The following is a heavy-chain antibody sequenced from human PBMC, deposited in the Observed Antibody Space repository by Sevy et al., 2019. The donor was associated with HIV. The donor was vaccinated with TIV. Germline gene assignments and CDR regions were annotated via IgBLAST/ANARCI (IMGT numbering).Heavy chain of an antibody. CDR3: ARAPFSSSWTDSHVFDI. CDR1: GYTFTDHY. V-gene: IGHV1-2*02. Sequence: ASVKVSCKASGYTFTDHYIHWVRQAPGQGLEWMGWINPNSGGTNYAQKFQGRVTKTRDTSISTAYMELSRLRSDDTAVYYCARAPFSSSWTDSHVFDIWGQGTMVTVSS. CDR2: INPNSGGT. D-gene: IGHD6-13*01. J-gene: IGHJ3*02.